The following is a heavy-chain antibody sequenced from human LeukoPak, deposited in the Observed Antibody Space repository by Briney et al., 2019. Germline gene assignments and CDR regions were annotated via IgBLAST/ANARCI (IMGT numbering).Heavy chain of an antibody. V-gene: IGHV4-59*01. J-gene: IGHJ4*02. CDR2: IYYSGST. CDR3: ARVTGYMIEDYFDY. D-gene: IGHD3-22*01. CDR1: GGSISSYY. Sequence: SETLPLTCTVSGGSISSYYWSWIRQPPGKGLEWIWYIYYSGSTNYNPSLKSRVTISVDTSKNQFSLRLSSVTAADTAVYYCARVTGYMIEDYFDYWGQGTLVTVSS.